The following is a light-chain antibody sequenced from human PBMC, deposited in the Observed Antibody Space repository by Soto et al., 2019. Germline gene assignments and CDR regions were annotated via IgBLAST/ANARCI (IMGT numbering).Light chain of an antibody. V-gene: IGLV2-8*01. Sequence: QSALTQPPSASGSPGQSVTMSCTGTKSDIGVYDYVSWYQQHPGKAPKLMIYEVNKRPSGVPDRFSGSKSGNTASLTVSGLQAEDEADYYCSSYAGSSNVFGTGTKVTVL. CDR2: EVN. J-gene: IGLJ1*01. CDR3: SSYAGSSNV. CDR1: KSDIGVYDY.